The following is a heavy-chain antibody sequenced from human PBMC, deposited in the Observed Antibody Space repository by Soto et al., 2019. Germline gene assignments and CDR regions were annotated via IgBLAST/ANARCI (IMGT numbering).Heavy chain of an antibody. CDR1: GVTFSSYG. J-gene: IGHJ4*02. V-gene: IGHV3-30*18. CDR3: AKGYCSGGSCPLDY. Sequence: PXGSLRLSCAASGVTFSSYGMHWVRQAPGKGLEWVAVISYDGSNKYYADSVKGRFTISRDNSKNTLYLQMNSLRAEDTAVYYCAKGYCSGGSCPLDYWGQGTLVTVSS. CDR2: ISYDGSNK. D-gene: IGHD2-15*01.